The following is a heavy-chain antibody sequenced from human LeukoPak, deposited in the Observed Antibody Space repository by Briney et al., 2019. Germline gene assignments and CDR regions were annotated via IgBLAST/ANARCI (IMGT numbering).Heavy chain of an antibody. D-gene: IGHD3-16*02. Sequence: SGGSLRLSCSASGFAFSSYAMHWVRQAPGKGLEYVSAINFNGGAAYYADSVKGRFTISRDNSKDTLFLQMSSLRPEDTAVYYCVKSSNDYVWGNYRRMDVWGQGTTVTVSS. V-gene: IGHV3-64D*09. CDR2: INFNGGAA. J-gene: IGHJ6*02. CDR3: VKSSNDYVWGNYRRMDV. CDR1: GFAFSSYA.